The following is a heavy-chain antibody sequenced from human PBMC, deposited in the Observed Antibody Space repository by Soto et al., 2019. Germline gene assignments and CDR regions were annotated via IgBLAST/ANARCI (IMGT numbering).Heavy chain of an antibody. J-gene: IGHJ4*02. CDR3: AKDYFYDSGGYYGPXDH. Sequence: GGSLRLSCAASGFTFSSYGMHWVRQAPGKGLEWVAVISYDGSNKYYADSVKGRFLISRDNFKEILYLQMNNLRPEDTAVYFCAKDYFYDSGGYYGPXDHWGQGT. CDR2: ISYDGSNK. V-gene: IGHV3-30*18. D-gene: IGHD3-22*01. CDR1: GFTFSSYG.